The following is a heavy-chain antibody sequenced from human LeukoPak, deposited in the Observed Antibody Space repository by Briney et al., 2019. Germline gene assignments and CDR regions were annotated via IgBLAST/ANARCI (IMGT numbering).Heavy chain of an antibody. D-gene: IGHD2-2*01. CDR3: ARYPRARQDIVVVPAAMPFDY. CDR1: GFTFSSYW. V-gene: IGHV3-7*03. J-gene: IGHJ4*02. Sequence: GGSLRLSRAASGFTFSSYWMSWVRQAPGKGLEWVANIKQDGSEKYYVDSVKGRFTISRDNAKNSLYLQMNSLRAEDTAVYYCARYPRARQDIVVVPAAMPFDYWGQGTLVTVSS. CDR2: IKQDGSEK.